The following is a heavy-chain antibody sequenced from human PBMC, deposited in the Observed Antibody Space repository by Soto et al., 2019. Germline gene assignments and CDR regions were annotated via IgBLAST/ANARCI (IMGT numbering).Heavy chain of an antibody. D-gene: IGHD6-19*01. Sequence: GSLRLCCAASGFTFSSCAMTWVRQAPGMGLQWVSAISDSGGSTYYADSVRGRFTISRDNSKNTLYLQLNSLGAEDTAVYYCAKDKSAAGSQWLVPIWGRGTLVTVSS. CDR1: GFTFSSCA. CDR2: ISDSGGST. CDR3: AKDKSAAGSQWLVPI. V-gene: IGHV3-23*01. J-gene: IGHJ4*02.